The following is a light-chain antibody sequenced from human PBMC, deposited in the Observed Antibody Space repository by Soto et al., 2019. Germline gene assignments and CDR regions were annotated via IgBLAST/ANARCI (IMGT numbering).Light chain of an antibody. Sequence: DIQMTQSPSTLSASVGDRVTITWRASQSISSWLAWYQQKPGKAPKLLIYDASSLERGVPSRFSGSGSGTEFTLTISSLQPDDFATYYCQQYNSYSFGQGTKV. CDR2: DAS. J-gene: IGKJ1*01. CDR1: QSISSW. CDR3: QQYNSYS. V-gene: IGKV1-5*01.